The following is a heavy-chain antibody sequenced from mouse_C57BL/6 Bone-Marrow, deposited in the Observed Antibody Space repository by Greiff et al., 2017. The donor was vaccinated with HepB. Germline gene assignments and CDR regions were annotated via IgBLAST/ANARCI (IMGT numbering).Heavy chain of an antibody. CDR1: GFHIKNTY. Sequence: DVQLQESVAELVRPGASVKLSCTASGFHIKNTYMPWVKQRPEQGLEWIGRIDPANGNTKYAPKFQGKATITADTSSNTAYLQLSSLTSDDTAIYYCARWGYWGQGTTLTVSS. CDR3: ARWGY. CDR2: IDPANGNT. J-gene: IGHJ2*01. V-gene: IGHV14-3*01.